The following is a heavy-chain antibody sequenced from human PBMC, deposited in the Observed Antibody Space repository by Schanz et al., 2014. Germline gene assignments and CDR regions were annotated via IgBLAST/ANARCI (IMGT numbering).Heavy chain of an antibody. J-gene: IGHJ4*02. CDR2: IGYLGDT. Sequence: EVQLVESGGGLVQPGGSLRLSCAASGFTLSNSDMHWVRQGTGKGLEWVSTIGYLGDTYYPDSVKGRFTVSRDNAKNSLYLQMNSLRAGDTAVYYCAKDPSHGDYDYYFDYWGQGTLVTVSS. CDR1: GFTLSNSD. D-gene: IGHD3-22*01. V-gene: IGHV3-13*01. CDR3: AKDPSHGDYDYYFDY.